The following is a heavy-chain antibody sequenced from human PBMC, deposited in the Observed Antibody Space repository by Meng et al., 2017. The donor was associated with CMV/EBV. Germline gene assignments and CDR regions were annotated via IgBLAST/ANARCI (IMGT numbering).Heavy chain of an antibody. CDR3: ARVTSYCSSTSCLDY. V-gene: IGHV3-21*01. D-gene: IGHD2-2*01. CDR2: ISSSSSYI. CDR1: GFTFSSYS. J-gene: IGHJ4*02. Sequence: LSLTCAASGFTFSSYSMNWVRQAPGKGLEWVSSISSSSSYIYYADSVKGRFTISRDNAKNSLYLQMNSLRAEDTAVYYCARVTSYCSSTSCLDYWGQGTLVTVSS.